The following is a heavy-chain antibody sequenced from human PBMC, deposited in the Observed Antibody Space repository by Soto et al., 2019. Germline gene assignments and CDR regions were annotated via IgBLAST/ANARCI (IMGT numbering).Heavy chain of an antibody. CDR1: GYMFTGYF. CDR3: ARDEAVTGTGFDP. J-gene: IGHJ5*01. CDR2: IIPNSGDT. D-gene: IGHD6-13*01. Sequence: GASVKVSCKASGYMFTGYFIHWLRQAPGQGLEWMGWIIPNSGDTNLAQRFQGRVTMTRDTSINTAYMELNSLTSDDTAVYYCARDEAVTGTGFDPWGQGSLVTVSS. V-gene: IGHV1-2*02.